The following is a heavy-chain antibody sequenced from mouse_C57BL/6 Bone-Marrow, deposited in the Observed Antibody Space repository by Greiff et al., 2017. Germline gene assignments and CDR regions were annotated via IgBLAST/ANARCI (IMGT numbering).Heavy chain of an antibody. J-gene: IGHJ3*01. V-gene: IGHV14-4*01. Sequence: VQLKESGAELVRPGASVKLSCTASGFNIKDDYMHWVKQRPEQGLEWIGWIDPENGDTEYASKFQGKATITADTSSNTAYLQLSSLTSEDTAVYYCTSSSYSFAYWGQGTLVTVSA. D-gene: IGHD1-1*01. CDR3: TSSSYSFAY. CDR2: IDPENGDT. CDR1: GFNIKDDY.